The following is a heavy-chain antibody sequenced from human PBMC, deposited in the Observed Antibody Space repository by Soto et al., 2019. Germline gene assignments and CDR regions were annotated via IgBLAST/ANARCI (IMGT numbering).Heavy chain of an antibody. V-gene: IGHV5-10-1*01. Sequence: GEPLKSSGRGSGYSFTSYWISWVRQMPGKGLEWMGRIDPSDSYTNYSPSFQGHVTISADKSISTAYLQWSSLKASDTAMYYCARMGPEYSSSYYYYGMDVWGQGTTVTVSS. CDR3: ARMGPEYSSSYYYYGMDV. CDR2: IDPSDSYT. CDR1: GYSFTSYW. J-gene: IGHJ6*02. D-gene: IGHD6-6*01.